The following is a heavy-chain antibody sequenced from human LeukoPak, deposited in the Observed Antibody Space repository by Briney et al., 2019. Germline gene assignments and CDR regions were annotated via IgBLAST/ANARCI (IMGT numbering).Heavy chain of an antibody. D-gene: IGHD4-11*01. Sequence: PSETLSLTCTVSGGSISSYYWSWIRQPPGKGLEWIGYIYYSGSTNYNPSLKSRVTISVDTSKNQFSLKLSSVTAADTAVYYCASATDYFDYWGQGTLATVSS. CDR2: IYYSGST. CDR3: ASATDYFDY. V-gene: IGHV4-59*01. J-gene: IGHJ4*02. CDR1: GGSISSYY.